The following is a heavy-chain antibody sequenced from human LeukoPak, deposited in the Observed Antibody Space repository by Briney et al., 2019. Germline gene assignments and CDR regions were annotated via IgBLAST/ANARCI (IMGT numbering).Heavy chain of an antibody. Sequence: PGGSLRLSCAASGFNFRTYNMNWVRQAPGKGLEWVSSISSSGTYIYYGDSLKGRFTISRDNAKNSLYLQINSLRAEDTAVYYCARDREATDYGDYYFDYWGQGTLLTVSS. D-gene: IGHD4-17*01. CDR2: ISSSGTYI. CDR1: GFNFRTYN. J-gene: IGHJ4*02. CDR3: ARDREATDYGDYYFDY. V-gene: IGHV3-21*01.